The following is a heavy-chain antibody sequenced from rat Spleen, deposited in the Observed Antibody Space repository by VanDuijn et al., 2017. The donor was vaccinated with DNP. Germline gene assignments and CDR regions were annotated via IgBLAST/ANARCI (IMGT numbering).Heavy chain of an antibody. CDR1: GFSLTNSP. CDR3: ARESYWFDY. CDR2: MWTDGDT. V-gene: IGHV2-32*01. D-gene: IGHD4-2*01. J-gene: IGHJ2*01. Sequence: VQLKESGPGLAQPSQTLSLTCTVSGFSLTNSPLHWVRQPPRKGLEWMGVMWTDGDTSYNSALKSRLSITRDTSKSQVCLKVNSLQSEDTATYFCARESYWFDYWGQGVMVTVSS.